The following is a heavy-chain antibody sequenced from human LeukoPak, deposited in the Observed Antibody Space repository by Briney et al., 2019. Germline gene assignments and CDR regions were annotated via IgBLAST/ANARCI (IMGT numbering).Heavy chain of an antibody. CDR1: GFTFSSYS. D-gene: IGHD3-16*01. CDR3: AREGNDYYYDQ. J-gene: IGHJ4*02. V-gene: IGHV3-21*01. Sequence: PGGSLRLSCAASGFTFSSYSINWVRQAPGKGLEWVSSISTSSSYIYYADSVKGRFTISRDNAKNSLYLQVASLRGDGTATYYCAREGNDYYYDQWGQGTLVTVSP. CDR2: ISTSSSYI.